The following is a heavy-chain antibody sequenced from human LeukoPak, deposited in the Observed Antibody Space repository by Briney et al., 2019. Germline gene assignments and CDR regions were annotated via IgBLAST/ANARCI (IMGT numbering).Heavy chain of an antibody. J-gene: IGHJ4*02. D-gene: IGHD3-10*01. CDR1: GYTFTGYY. Sequence: GASVKVSCKASGYTFTGYYMHWVRQAPGQGLEWMGWINPNSGGTNYAQKLQGRVTMTTDTSTSTAYMELSSLRSEDTAVYYCARDPLGDFAYVDYWGQGTLVTVSS. CDR2: INPNSGGT. CDR3: ARDPLGDFAYVDY. V-gene: IGHV1-2*02.